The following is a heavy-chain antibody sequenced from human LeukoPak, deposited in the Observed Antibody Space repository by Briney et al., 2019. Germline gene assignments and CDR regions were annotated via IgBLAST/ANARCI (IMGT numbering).Heavy chain of an antibody. D-gene: IGHD6-13*01. J-gene: IGHJ5*02. CDR2: IYTSGST. CDR1: GGSISSYY. Sequence: SETLSLTCTVSGGSISSYYWSWIRQPAGKGLEWIGRIYTSGSTNYNPSLKSRVTMSVDTSKNQFSLKLSSVTAANTAVYYCAREPYSSSWNNWFDPWGQGTLVTVSS. CDR3: AREPYSSSWNNWFDP. V-gene: IGHV4-4*07.